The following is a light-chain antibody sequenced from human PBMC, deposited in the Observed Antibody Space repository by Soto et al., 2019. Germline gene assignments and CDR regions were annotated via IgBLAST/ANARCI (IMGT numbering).Light chain of an antibody. CDR3: QSYDSSLSGSV. CDR1: SSNIGATYH. CDR2: GNS. Sequence: QSVLTQPPSVSGAPGQRVTISCTGSSSNIGATYHVHWYQQLPGTAPKLLIYGNSNRPSGVPERFSGSKSGTSASLAITGLQAEDEADYYCQSYDSSLSGSVFGGGTKLTVL. V-gene: IGLV1-40*01. J-gene: IGLJ3*02.